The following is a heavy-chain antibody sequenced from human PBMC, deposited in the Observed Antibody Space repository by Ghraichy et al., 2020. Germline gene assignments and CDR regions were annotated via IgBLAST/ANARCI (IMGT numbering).Heavy chain of an antibody. CDR1: GFNFSTYG. CDR2: ISSRSDT. Sequence: GGSLRLSCAASGFNFSTYGMNWVRQAPGKGLEWISHISSRSDTFYADSVKGRFTISRDNAKDSLYLQMNSLRDEDTAVYYCASHYCSSTSCHYMDVWGKGTTVTVSS. V-gene: IGHV3-48*02. D-gene: IGHD2-2*01. CDR3: ASHYCSSTSCHYMDV. J-gene: IGHJ6*03.